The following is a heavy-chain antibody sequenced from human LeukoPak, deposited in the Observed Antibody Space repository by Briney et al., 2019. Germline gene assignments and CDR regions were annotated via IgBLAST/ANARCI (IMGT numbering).Heavy chain of an antibody. J-gene: IGHJ4*02. CDR3: ARAFRGGAVAPWGY. CDR2: INHSGST. Sequence: GSLRLSCAASGFTFSTYWMSWVRQPPGKGLEWIGEINHSGSTNYNPSLKSRVTISVDTSKNQFSLKLSSVTAAATAVYYCARAFRGGAVAPWGYWGQGTLVTVSS. V-gene: IGHV4-34*01. CDR1: GFTFSTYW. D-gene: IGHD6-19*01.